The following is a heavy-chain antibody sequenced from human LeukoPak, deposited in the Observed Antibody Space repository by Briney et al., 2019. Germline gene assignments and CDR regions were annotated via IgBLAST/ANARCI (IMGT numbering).Heavy chain of an antibody. Sequence: GGSLRLSCAASGFTFSSYWMHWVRQAPGKGLVWVSRINSDGSSTSYADSVKGRFTISRDNAKNTLYLQMNSLRAEDTAVYYCARVDMVRGVNFDYWGQGTLVTVSS. CDR1: GFTFSSYW. CDR3: ARVDMVRGVNFDY. V-gene: IGHV3-74*01. D-gene: IGHD3-10*01. CDR2: INSDGSST. J-gene: IGHJ4*02.